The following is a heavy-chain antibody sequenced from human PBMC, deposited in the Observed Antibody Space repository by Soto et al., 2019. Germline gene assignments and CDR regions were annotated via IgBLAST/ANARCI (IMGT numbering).Heavy chain of an antibody. D-gene: IGHD6-19*01. V-gene: IGHV4-59*01. CDR2: IYSSGST. CDR3: ARFSGWYSAFDY. Sequence: SETLSLTCTVSGASINNYYWSWIRQAPGKGLEWIGYIYSSGSTNYNPSLKSRVTISVDTSKSDFSLKRTSVTAADTAVYYCARFSGWYSAFDYWGQGTPVTVSS. CDR1: GASINNYY. J-gene: IGHJ4*02.